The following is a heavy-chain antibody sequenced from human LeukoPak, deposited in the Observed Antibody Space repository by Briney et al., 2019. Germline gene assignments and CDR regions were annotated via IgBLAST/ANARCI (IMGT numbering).Heavy chain of an antibody. V-gene: IGHV4-59*01. CDR3: ARDGRISPYSGMDV. Sequence: PSETLSLTCNVSGDSISYYYWSWIRQPPGKGLEWIGYIYYSGSTDYNPSLKSRVSISVDTSKNRFSLKLDSVTPADTAVYYCARDGRISPYSGMDVWGQGTTVTVSS. CDR2: IYYSGST. D-gene: IGHD1-26*01. J-gene: IGHJ6*02. CDR1: GDSISYYY.